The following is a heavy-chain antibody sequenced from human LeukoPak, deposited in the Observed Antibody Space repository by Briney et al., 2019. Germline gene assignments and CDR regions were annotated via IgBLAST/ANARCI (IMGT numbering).Heavy chain of an antibody. D-gene: IGHD1-26*01. CDR3: ARDGVSYSDHYYYMDV. V-gene: IGHV3-74*01. J-gene: IGHJ6*03. Sequence: GGSLRLSCVASGFTFSENWMHWVRQAPGEGLAWVSHINRDGGLTNYADSVKGRFTISRDNAKNSLYLQMNSLRGEDTAVYYCARDGVSYSDHYYYMDVWGKGTTVTVSS. CDR2: INRDGGLT. CDR1: GFTFSENW.